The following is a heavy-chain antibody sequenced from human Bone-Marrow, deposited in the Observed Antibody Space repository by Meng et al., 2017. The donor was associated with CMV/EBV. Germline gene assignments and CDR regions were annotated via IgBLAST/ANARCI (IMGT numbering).Heavy chain of an antibody. V-gene: IGHV2-5*01. CDR1: GFSLNTGEEG. Sequence: SGPTLVKPTQTLTLTCTFSGFSLNTGEEGVVWIRQPPGRALECLTLIKGNNDKHYSPSLQSRLTVTKDTSKNQVVLTMTNMDPVDTATYYCAYRPATYHPPGNWGQGKLVNVYS. J-gene: IGHJ4*02. CDR2: IKGNNDK. CDR3: AYRPATYHPPGN. D-gene: IGHD3-16*01.